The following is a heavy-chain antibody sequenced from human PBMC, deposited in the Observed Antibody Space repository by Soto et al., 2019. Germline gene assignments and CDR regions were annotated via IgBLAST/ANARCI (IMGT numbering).Heavy chain of an antibody. V-gene: IGHV1-46*03. Sequence: ASVKVSCKASGYTFTSYYMHWVRQAPGQGLEWMGIINPSGGSTSYAQKFQGRVTMTRDTSTSTVYMELSSLRSEDTAVYYCARGKSDIVVVVAATRIGAFDIWGQGTMVTVSS. CDR1: GYTFTSYY. CDR3: ARGKSDIVVVVAATRIGAFDI. D-gene: IGHD2-15*01. CDR2: INPSGGST. J-gene: IGHJ3*02.